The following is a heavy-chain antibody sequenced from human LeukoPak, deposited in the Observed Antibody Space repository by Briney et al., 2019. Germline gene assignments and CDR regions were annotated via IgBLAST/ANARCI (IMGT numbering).Heavy chain of an antibody. V-gene: IGHV3-23*01. J-gene: IGHJ4*02. D-gene: IGHD1-26*01. CDR1: GFTFSSYA. Sequence: GGSLRLSCAASGFTFSSYAMSWVRQAPGKGLEWVSAISGSGGSTYYADSVKGRFTISRDNSKNTLSLEMNSLRAEDTAIYYCARGGSPYDYWGQGTLVTVSS. CDR3: ARGGSPYDY. CDR2: ISGSGGST.